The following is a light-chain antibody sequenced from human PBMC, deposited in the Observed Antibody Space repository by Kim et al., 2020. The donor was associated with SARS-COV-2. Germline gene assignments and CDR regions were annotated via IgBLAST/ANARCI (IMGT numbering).Light chain of an antibody. Sequence: EIVMTQSPATLSVSPGERATLACRASQSVNSNLAWYQQKPGQAPRLLIYGASTRATGVPARFSGSGSGTDFTLTISSLQSEDFVVYYCQQYNDWYTFGQGTKLEI. V-gene: IGKV3-15*01. J-gene: IGKJ2*01. CDR3: QQYNDWYT. CDR2: GAS. CDR1: QSVNSN.